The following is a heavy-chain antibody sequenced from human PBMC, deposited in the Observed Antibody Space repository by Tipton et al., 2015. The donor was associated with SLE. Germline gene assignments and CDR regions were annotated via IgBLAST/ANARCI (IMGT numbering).Heavy chain of an antibody. Sequence: TLSLTCAVYGGSISSRNWWTWIRQPPGRGLEWIGFIYYSGSSYSGNTKYNPSLKSRVTFSLDTSKNQFSLTLTSVTAADTAVYYCARGLRGEGWFDPWGQGTLVTFSS. CDR3: ARGLRGEGWFDP. V-gene: IGHV4-4*02. J-gene: IGHJ5*02. D-gene: IGHD3-16*01. CDR1: GGSISSRNW. CDR2: IYYSGSSYSGNT.